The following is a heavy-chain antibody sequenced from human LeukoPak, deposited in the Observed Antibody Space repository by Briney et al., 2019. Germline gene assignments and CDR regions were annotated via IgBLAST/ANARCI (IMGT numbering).Heavy chain of an antibody. Sequence: GASVKVSCKASGYTFTGYYMHWVRQAPGQGLEWMGRINPNSGGTNYAQKFQGRVTMTRDTSISTAYMELSRLRSDDTAVYYCARDYSSSSYYFDYWGQGTLVTASS. V-gene: IGHV1-2*06. CDR3: ARDYSSSSYYFDY. CDR2: INPNSGGT. J-gene: IGHJ4*02. CDR1: GYTFTGYY. D-gene: IGHD6-13*01.